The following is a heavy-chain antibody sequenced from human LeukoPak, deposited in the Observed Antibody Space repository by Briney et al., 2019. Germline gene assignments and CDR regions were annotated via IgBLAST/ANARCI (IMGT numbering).Heavy chain of an antibody. V-gene: IGHV3-7*01. Sequence: GGSLRLSCAASGFTFSSYWMSWVRQAPGKGLEWVANIKQDGSEKYYVDSVKGRFTISRDNAKNSLYLQMNSPRAEDTAVYYCARDCSGGSCYSFDYWGQGTLVTVSS. D-gene: IGHD2-15*01. CDR3: ARDCSGGSCYSFDY. CDR2: IKQDGSEK. CDR1: GFTFSSYW. J-gene: IGHJ4*02.